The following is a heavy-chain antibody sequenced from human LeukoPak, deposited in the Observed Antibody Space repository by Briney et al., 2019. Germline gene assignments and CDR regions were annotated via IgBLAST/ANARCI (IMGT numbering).Heavy chain of an antibody. J-gene: IGHJ5*02. Sequence: ASVKVSCKVSGYTLTELSMHWVRQAPGKGLEWMGGFDPEDGETIYAQKVQGRVTMTTDRSTSSTYMELRSLRSDDTAVYYCARAQQLVHWFDPWGQGTLVTVSS. V-gene: IGHV1-24*01. CDR1: GYTLTELS. CDR3: ARAQQLVHWFDP. D-gene: IGHD6-13*01. CDR2: FDPEDGET.